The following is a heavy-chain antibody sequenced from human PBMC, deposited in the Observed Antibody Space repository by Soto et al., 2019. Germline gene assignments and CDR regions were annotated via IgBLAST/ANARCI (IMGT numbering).Heavy chain of an antibody. V-gene: IGHV4-39*01. D-gene: IGHD3-3*01. CDR2: IYFSGST. CDR3: ARHVSHGHPDYNSWSGYGFEF. J-gene: IGHJ4*02. Sequence: PSETLSLTCNVSGGSMRSTFYYWGWIRQPPGKGLEWITSIYFSGSTYYNPSLQSRVTTSVDTSRNQFSLKLSSVTAADTAVYYCARHVSHGHPDYNSWSGYGFEFWRQGTLVTVSS. CDR1: GGSMRSTFYY.